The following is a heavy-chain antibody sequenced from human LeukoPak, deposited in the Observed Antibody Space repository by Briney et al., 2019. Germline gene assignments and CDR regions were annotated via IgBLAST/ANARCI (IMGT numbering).Heavy chain of an antibody. Sequence: PGGSLRLSCAASGFTFSSYSMNWVRQAPGKGLEWVSSISSSSSYIYYADSVKGRFAISRDNAKNSLYLQMNSLRAEDTAVYYCARRDDEWELPNSYYYYYYMDVWGKGTTVTVSS. V-gene: IGHV3-21*01. D-gene: IGHD1-26*01. CDR2: ISSSSSYI. J-gene: IGHJ6*03. CDR3: ARRDDEWELPNSYYYYYYMDV. CDR1: GFTFSSYS.